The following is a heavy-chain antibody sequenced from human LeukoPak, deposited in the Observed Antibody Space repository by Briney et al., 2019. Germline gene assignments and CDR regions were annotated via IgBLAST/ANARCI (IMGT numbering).Heavy chain of an antibody. CDR3: AKVQVRGKRRSDAFDI. Sequence: GGSLRLSCAASGFTFSSYGMHWVRQAPGKGLEWVAVISYDGSNKYYADSVKGRFTISRDNSKNTLYLQMNSLRAEDTAVYYCAKVQVRGKRRSDAFDIWGQGTMVTVSS. CDR2: ISYDGSNK. D-gene: IGHD4-23*01. CDR1: GFTFSSYG. V-gene: IGHV3-30*18. J-gene: IGHJ3*02.